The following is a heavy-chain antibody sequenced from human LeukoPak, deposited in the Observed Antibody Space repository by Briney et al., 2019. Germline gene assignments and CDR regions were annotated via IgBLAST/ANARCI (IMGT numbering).Heavy chain of an antibody. Sequence: SLRLSCAASGFTFDDYAMHWVRQAPGKGLEWVSGISWNSGSIGYADSVKGRFTISRDNAKNSLYLQMNSLRAEDTALYYCAKVGALSSYYFDYWGQGTLVTVSS. CDR3: AKVGALSSYYFDY. CDR1: GFTFDDYA. V-gene: IGHV3-9*01. CDR2: ISWNSGSI. D-gene: IGHD3-16*01. J-gene: IGHJ4*02.